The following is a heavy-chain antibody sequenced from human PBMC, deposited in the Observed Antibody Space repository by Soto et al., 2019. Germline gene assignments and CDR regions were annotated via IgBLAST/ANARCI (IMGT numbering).Heavy chain of an antibody. CDR2: ISAYNGNT. CDR3: ARDRGKDNDFWSGYPYGMDV. Sequence: QVQLVQSGAEVKKPGASVKVSCKASGYTFTSYGISWVRQAPGQGLEWMGWISAYNGNTNYAQKLQGRVTMTTDTSTSTAYMELRSLRSDDTAVYYCARDRGKDNDFWSGYPYGMDVWGQGTTVTVSS. CDR1: GYTFTSYG. D-gene: IGHD3-3*01. J-gene: IGHJ6*02. V-gene: IGHV1-18*01.